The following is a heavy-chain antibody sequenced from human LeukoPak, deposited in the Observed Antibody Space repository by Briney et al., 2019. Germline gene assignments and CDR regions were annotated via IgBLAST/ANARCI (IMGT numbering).Heavy chain of an antibody. CDR1: GFTFSDYW. J-gene: IGHJ4*02. CDR3: ARWRGSTSERSDY. V-gene: IGHV3-7*01. CDR2: IKQNGSAK. Sequence: GGSLRLTCTASGFTFSDYWMTWVRQAPGRGLEGGANIKQNGSAKYSVESVKGRFTISRDNAKNSLYLQMDSLRVEDTATYYCARWRGSTSERSDYWGQGTLVTVSS. D-gene: IGHD2-2*01.